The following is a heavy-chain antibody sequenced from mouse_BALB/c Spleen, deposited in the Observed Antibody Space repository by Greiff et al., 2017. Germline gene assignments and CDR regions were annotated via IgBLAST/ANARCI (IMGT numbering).Heavy chain of an antibody. CDR2: ISSGGSYT. J-gene: IGHJ4*01. CDR3: ARRGKYYAMDY. CDR1: GFTFSSYG. V-gene: IGHV5-6*02. Sequence: EVNVVESGGDLVKPGGSLKLSCAASGFTFSSYGMSWVRQTPDKRLEWVATISSGGSYTYYPASVTGRFTISRDNAKNTLYLQMSSLKSEDTAMYYCARRGKYYAMDYWGQGTSVTVSS.